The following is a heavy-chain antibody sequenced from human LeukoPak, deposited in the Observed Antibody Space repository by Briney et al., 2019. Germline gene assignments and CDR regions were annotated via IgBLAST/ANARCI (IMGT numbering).Heavy chain of an antibody. CDR2: ISSSGSTI. J-gene: IGHJ4*02. D-gene: IGHD3-10*01. CDR1: GFTFSSYE. CDR3: AREVARGVIDY. V-gene: IGHV3-48*03. Sequence: GGSLRLSCAASGFTFSSYEMNWVRQAPGKGLEWVSYISSSGSTIYYADSVKGRFTISRDNAKNSLYLQMNSLRAEDTAVYYCAREVARGVIDYWGQGTLVTVSS.